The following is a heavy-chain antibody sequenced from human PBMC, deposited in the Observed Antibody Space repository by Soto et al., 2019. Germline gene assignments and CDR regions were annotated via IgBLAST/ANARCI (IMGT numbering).Heavy chain of an antibody. J-gene: IGHJ4*02. CDR1: GFTFSSYA. V-gene: IGHV3-23*01. CDR2: ISGSGDAT. CDR3: ACRSSGWYLDY. Sequence: GGSLRLSCAASGFTFSSYAMSWVRQAPGKGLEWVSAISGSGDATYYADSVKGRFTISRDNSKNILYLQMNSLRAEDTAVYYCACRSSGWYLDYWGQGTLVTVSS. D-gene: IGHD6-19*01.